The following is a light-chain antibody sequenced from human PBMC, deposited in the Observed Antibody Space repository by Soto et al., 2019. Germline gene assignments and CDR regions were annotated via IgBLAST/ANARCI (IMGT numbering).Light chain of an antibody. J-gene: IGKJ1*01. CDR3: QQYYSYSRT. V-gene: IGKV1-5*03. CDR1: QSISSW. Sequence: DIQMTQSPSTLSASVGDRVTITCRASQSISSWLAWYQQKPGKAPKLLIYKASSLESGVPSRFSGSGSGTEFTLTISSLQPDDFATYYSQQYYSYSRTFGQGTKVDIK. CDR2: KAS.